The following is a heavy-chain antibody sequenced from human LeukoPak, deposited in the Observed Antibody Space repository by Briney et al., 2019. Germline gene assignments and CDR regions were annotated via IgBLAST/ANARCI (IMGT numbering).Heavy chain of an antibody. CDR2: IHPADSDT. CDR3: ARSTGSSWGGTMDV. D-gene: IGHD1-26*01. CDR1: GYRFTSYW. Sequence: GESLKISCKGSGYRFTSYWIAWVRQMPGKGLEWMGIIHPADSDTRYGPSFQGQVTISADKSISTAYLQWSSLKASDTAMYYCARSTGSSWGGTMDVWGKGTTVTISS. V-gene: IGHV5-51*01. J-gene: IGHJ6*04.